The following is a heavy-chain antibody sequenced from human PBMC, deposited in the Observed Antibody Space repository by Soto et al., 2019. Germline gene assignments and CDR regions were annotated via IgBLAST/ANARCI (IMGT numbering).Heavy chain of an antibody. CDR2: IYYSGST. CDR1: GGSISSYY. CDR3: ARSGYDRHSSQYYFDY. Sequence: PSETLSLTCTVSGGSISSYYRSWIRQPPGKGLEWIGYIYYSGSTNYNPSLKSRVTISVDTSKNQFSLKLSSVTAADTAVYYCARSGYDRHSSQYYFDYWGQGTLVTVSS. D-gene: IGHD5-12*01. V-gene: IGHV4-59*01. J-gene: IGHJ4*02.